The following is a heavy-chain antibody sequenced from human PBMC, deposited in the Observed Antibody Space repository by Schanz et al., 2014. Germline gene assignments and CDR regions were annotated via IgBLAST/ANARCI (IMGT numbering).Heavy chain of an antibody. J-gene: IGHJ4*02. CDR3: ARDAADFYDILTEEDY. V-gene: IGHV1-18*01. CDR1: GYTFTTYA. D-gene: IGHD3-9*01. CDR2: ISAYNGNT. Sequence: QVQLVQSGAEGKKPGASVRVSCKASGYTFTTYAMSWGRQAPGQGLEWMGWISAYNGNTKYPQKLQGRVTMTTDTSTSTAYMELRSLRSDDTAVYYCARDAADFYDILTEEDYWGQGTLVTVSS.